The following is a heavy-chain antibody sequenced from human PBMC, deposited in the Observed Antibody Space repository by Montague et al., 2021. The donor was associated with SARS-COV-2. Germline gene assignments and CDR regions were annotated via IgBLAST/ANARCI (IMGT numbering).Heavy chain of an antibody. D-gene: IGHD4-17*01. J-gene: IGHJ2*01. CDR3: ALSLVTTKGYFDV. CDR1: EFISYSYG. CDR2: IWYDGTNK. Sequence: SLRLSCAPSEFISYSYGMHWVRQAPGKGLEWVAVIWYDGTNKYYADSVKGRLTISRDHSKNTMYLQMNSLRAEDTAVYYCALSLVTTKGYFDVWGRGTLVSVSS. V-gene: IGHV3-33*01.